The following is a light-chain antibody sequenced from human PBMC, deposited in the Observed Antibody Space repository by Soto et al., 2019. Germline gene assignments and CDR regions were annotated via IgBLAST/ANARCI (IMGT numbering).Light chain of an antibody. CDR1: PSNIGSNS. CDR2: GNH. V-gene: IGLV1-44*01. Sequence: QSVLTQPPSASGTPGQRITISCSGSPSNIGSNSVSWCQQFPGTAPKLLIYGNHNRPSGVPERFSGSKSGTSATLAITGLQAEDEADYYCQSYDGRLSGYVFGTGTKVTAL. CDR3: QSYDGRLSGYV. J-gene: IGLJ1*01.